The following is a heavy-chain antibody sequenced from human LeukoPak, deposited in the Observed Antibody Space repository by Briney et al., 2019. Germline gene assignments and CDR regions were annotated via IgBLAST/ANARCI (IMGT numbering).Heavy chain of an antibody. CDR1: VYTFTIYG. D-gene: IGHD5-12*01. J-gene: IGHJ4*02. Sequence: ASVKVSCKASVYTFTIYGISWVRHAPAQGLGWRGWISAYNGNTNDAQKLQGRVTMTTDTSTSTASMELRSLRSDDTAVYYCGIPRGATFAYWGQGTLVTASS. CDR2: ISAYNGNT. CDR3: GIPRGATFAY. V-gene: IGHV1-18*01.